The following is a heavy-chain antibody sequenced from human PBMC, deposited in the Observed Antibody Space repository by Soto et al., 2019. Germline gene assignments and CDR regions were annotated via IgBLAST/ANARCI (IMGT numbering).Heavy chain of an antibody. D-gene: IGHD2-15*01. J-gene: IGHJ6*02. CDR1: GFTFSSYW. CDR2: INSDGSST. Sequence: GSLRLSCAASGFTFSSYWMHWVRQAPGKGLVWVSRINSDGSSTSYADSVKGRFTISRDNAKNTLYLQMNSLRAEDTAVYYCQTLSYSDGMDVWGQGTTVTVSS. CDR3: QTLSYSDGMDV. V-gene: IGHV3-74*01.